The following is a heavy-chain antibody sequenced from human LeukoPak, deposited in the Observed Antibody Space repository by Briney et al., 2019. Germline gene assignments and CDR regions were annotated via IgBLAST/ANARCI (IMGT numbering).Heavy chain of an antibody. CDR3: ARLRRYFDWFGDY. Sequence: SETLSLTCAVYGGSFSGYYWSWIRQPPGKGLEGSGEINHSGSTNYNPSLKSRVTISVDTSKNQFSLKLSSVTAADTAVYYCARLRRYFDWFGDYWGQGTLVTVSS. V-gene: IGHV4-34*01. CDR1: GGSFSGYY. D-gene: IGHD3-9*01. J-gene: IGHJ4*02. CDR2: INHSGST.